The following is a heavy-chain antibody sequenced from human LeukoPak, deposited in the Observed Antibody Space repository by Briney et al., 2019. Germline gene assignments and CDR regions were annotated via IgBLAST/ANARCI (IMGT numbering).Heavy chain of an antibody. CDR2: IYYSGRT. CDR1: GHSISSSSYY. D-gene: IGHD6-13*01. CDR3: SRHGRSSSWLNY. J-gene: IGHJ4*02. V-gene: IGHV4-39*01. Sequence: ADPQSLTCTVSGHSISSSSYYWGWIRKPPGRGLERIGSIYYSGRTCYHPSLKSRVTKSVDKSKNQSSLELSSVTAADTAVYYCSRHGRSSSWLNYWGEGTLLTVSS.